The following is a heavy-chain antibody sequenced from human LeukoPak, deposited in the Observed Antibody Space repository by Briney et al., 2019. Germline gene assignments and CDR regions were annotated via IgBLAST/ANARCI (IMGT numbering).Heavy chain of an antibody. CDR2: ISPSGTTM. CDR3: AREGSIVPHQDLDY. Sequence: PGGSLRLSCVASGFTFSDYEMNWVRQAPGKGLEWASYISPSGTTMYYAESVKGRFTISRDDAENSLYLEMNSLRVEDTAVYYCAREGSIVPHQDLDYWGQGSLVTVSS. J-gene: IGHJ4*02. V-gene: IGHV3-48*03. D-gene: IGHD2-8*01. CDR1: GFTFSDYE.